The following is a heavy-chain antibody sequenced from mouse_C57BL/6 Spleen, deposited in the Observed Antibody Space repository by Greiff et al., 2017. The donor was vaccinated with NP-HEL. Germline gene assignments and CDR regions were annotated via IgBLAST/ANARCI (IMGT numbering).Heavy chain of an antibody. CDR3: ARGTAQATFFAY. CDR1: GYTFTSYW. D-gene: IGHD3-2*02. V-gene: IGHV1-64*01. CDR2: IHPNSGST. J-gene: IGHJ3*01. Sequence: QVQLQQSGAELVKPGASVKLSCKASGYTFTSYWMHWVKQRPGQGLEWIGMIHPNSGSTNYNEKFKSKATLTVDKSSSTAYMQLSSLTSEDSAVYYCARGTAQATFFAYWGQGTLVTVSA.